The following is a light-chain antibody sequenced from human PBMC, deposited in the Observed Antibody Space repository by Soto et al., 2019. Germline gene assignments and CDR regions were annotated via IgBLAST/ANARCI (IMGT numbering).Light chain of an antibody. V-gene: IGKV1-39*01. J-gene: IGKJ1*01. CDR3: QQTYGAPRT. Sequence: DIQVTQSPSSLSASVGDRVTITCRASQSINTYLSWYQQKPGRAPKHLINAASSLQTGVPSRFSGSGSGTDFTLTISSLQPEDFATYYCQQTYGAPRTFGQGTKVDI. CDR1: QSINTY. CDR2: AAS.